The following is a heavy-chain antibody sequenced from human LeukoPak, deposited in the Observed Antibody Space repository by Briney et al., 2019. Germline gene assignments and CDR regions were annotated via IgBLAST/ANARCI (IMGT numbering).Heavy chain of an antibody. V-gene: IGHV1-2*02. CDR2: INPNSGDT. J-gene: IGHJ4*02. Sequence: ASLKGSCKASGYTFTHYYLHWVRQAPGEGFEWMGWINPNSGDTNYAQKFQGRVTMTRDTSISTAHMEMSRLRSDDTAVYYCARANFLYCSSTTCLFDYWGQGTLVTVSS. D-gene: IGHD2-2*01. CDR1: GYTFTHYY. CDR3: ARANFLYCSSTTCLFDY.